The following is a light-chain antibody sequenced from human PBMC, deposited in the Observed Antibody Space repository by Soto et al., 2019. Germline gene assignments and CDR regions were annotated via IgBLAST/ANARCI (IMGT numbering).Light chain of an antibody. CDR3: QQYENYRT. Sequence: DIHMTQSPSTLSASVGDRVTITCRASQSISNWLAWYQQTRGKAPKVLIYDASSLESGVPSRFSGSGSGTESTLTIISLQPDDFATYYCQQYENYRTFGQGTKVDIK. J-gene: IGKJ1*01. CDR2: DAS. V-gene: IGKV1-5*01. CDR1: QSISNW.